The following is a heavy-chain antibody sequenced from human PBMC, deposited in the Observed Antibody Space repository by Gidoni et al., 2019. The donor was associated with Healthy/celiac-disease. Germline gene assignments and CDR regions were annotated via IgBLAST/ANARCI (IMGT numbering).Heavy chain of an antibody. CDR3: ARPQWLENAFDI. V-gene: IGHV3-21*01. J-gene: IGHJ3*02. D-gene: IGHD6-19*01. Sequence: EVQLLESGGGLLKPVGSLRLSCAASGFPFSSYSMNWFRQAPGKGLEWVSAISSSSSYIYYADSVKGRFTISRDNAKNSLYLQMNSLRAEDTAVYYCARPQWLENAFDIWGQGTMVTVSS. CDR2: ISSSSSYI. CDR1: GFPFSSYS.